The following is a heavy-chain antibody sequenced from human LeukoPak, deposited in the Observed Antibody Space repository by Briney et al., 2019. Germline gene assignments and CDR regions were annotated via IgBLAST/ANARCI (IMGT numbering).Heavy chain of an antibody. J-gene: IGHJ4*02. CDR1: GVSISSGGYS. V-gene: IGHV4-30-2*01. CDR3: ARGDPYFDY. CDR2: IYHSGST. Sequence: PSETLSLTCAVSGVSISSGGYSWSWIRQPPGKGLEWIGYIYHSGSTYYNPSLKSRVTISVDRSKNQFSLKLSSVTAADTAVYYCARGDPYFDYWDQGTLVTVSS.